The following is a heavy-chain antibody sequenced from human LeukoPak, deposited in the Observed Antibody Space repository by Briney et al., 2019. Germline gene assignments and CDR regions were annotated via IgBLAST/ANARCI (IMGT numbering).Heavy chain of an antibody. CDR1: GFTFSTYP. V-gene: IGHV3-23*01. CDR2: ISADGGGK. D-gene: IGHD4-17*01. J-gene: IGHJ6*02. CDR3: AKVVSVTTSYYYSLDV. Sequence: GGSLRLSCAASGFTFSTYPITWVRQAPGKGLEYVSAISADGGGKYYGDSVKGRFTVSRDNSKNTVYLQMNSLRVEDTAVYYCAKVVSVTTSYYYSLDVWGQGTTVTVSS.